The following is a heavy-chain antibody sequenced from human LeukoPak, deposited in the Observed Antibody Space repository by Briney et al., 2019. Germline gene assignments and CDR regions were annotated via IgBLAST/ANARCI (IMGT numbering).Heavy chain of an antibody. Sequence: PGGSLRLSCAASGFTFSSYWMNWVRQAQGKGLEWVANIKKDGSERYYVDSVKGRFTISRDNTKKSLYLQMNTLRAEDTAVYYCARDLAGPPQEAFDIWGQGTMVTVSS. CDR2: IKKDGSER. CDR1: GFTFSSYW. CDR3: ARDLAGPPQEAFDI. J-gene: IGHJ3*02. V-gene: IGHV3-7*01.